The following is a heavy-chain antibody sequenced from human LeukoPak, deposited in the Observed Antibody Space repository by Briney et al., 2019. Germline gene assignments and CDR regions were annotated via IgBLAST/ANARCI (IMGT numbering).Heavy chain of an antibody. CDR3: ARGNIVATMNYYYYYMDV. D-gene: IGHD5-12*01. CDR2: MNPNSGNT. Sequence: ASVKVSFKASGYTFTSYDINWVRQATGQGLEWMGWMNPNSGNTGYAQKFQGRVTMTRNTSISTAYMELSSLRSEDTAVYYCARGNIVATMNYYYYYMDVWGKGTTVTVSS. V-gene: IGHV1-8*01. CDR1: GYTFTSYD. J-gene: IGHJ6*03.